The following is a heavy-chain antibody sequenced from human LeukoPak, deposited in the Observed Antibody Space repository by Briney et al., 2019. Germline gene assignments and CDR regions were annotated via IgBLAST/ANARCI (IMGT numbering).Heavy chain of an antibody. V-gene: IGHV3-21*01. J-gene: IGHJ4*02. CDR2: ISSGSSYI. CDR3: AKSLRGYFDY. D-gene: IGHD5/OR15-5a*01. Sequence: GGSLRLSCAASGFTFSSYSMNWVRQAPGKGLEWVSSISSGSSYIYYADSVKGRFTISRDNAKNSLYLQMNSLRAEDTAVYYCAKSLRGYFDYWGQGTLVTVSS. CDR1: GFTFSSYS.